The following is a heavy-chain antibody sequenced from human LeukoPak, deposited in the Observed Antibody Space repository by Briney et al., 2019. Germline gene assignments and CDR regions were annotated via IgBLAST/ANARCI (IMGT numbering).Heavy chain of an antibody. CDR1: GGSISSSSYY. CDR2: IYYSGST. Sequence: PSETLSLTCTVSGGSISSSSYYWGWIRQPPGKGLEWIGSIYYSGSTYYNPSLKSRVTISVDTSKNQFSLKLSSVTAADTAVYYRAEGYCSSTSCYGLSSSSYYFDYWGQGTLVTVSS. CDR3: AEGYCSSTSCYGLSSSSYYFDY. D-gene: IGHD2-2*01. V-gene: IGHV4-39*01. J-gene: IGHJ4*02.